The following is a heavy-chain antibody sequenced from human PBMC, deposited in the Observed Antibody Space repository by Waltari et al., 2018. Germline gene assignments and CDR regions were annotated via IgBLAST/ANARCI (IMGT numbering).Heavy chain of an antibody. CDR1: GGSISSTNW. CDR2: IGGSSGST. CDR3: ARVTPGIAAATTKH. J-gene: IGHJ1*01. D-gene: IGHD6-13*01. Sequence: QVQLQESGPGLVKPSETLSLTCAVSGGSISSTNWWSWIRQPPGKGLEWIGNIGGSSGSTYYNPSLKSRVTISKDTSKNQFSLKLSSVTAADTAVYYCARVTPGIAAATTKHWGQGVLVTVSS. V-gene: IGHV4-4*02.